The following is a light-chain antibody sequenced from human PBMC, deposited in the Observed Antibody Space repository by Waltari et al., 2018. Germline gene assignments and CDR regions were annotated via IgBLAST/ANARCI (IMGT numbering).Light chain of an antibody. CDR2: GAS. CDR1: QSVSSN. V-gene: IGKV3-15*01. J-gene: IGKJ1*01. Sequence: EILMTQSPATLSVSPGERATLSCRASQSVSSNFAWYQQKPGRAPRLLIHGASTKATGVPARSSGSGSGTEFILTISSLQPEDVAVYYCQQYEIWPRTFGQGTKVEIK. CDR3: QQYEIWPRT.